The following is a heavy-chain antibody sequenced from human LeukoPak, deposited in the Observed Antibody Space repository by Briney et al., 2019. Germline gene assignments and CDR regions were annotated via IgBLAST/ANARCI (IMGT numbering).Heavy chain of an antibody. CDR2: ISAYNGNT. CDR3: ARGPIAVAGTDYFDY. D-gene: IGHD6-19*01. CDR1: GYTFTSYG. V-gene: IGHV1-18*01. J-gene: IGHJ4*02. Sequence: ASVKVSCKASGYTFTSYGISWVRQAPGQGLERMGWISAYNGNTNYAQKVQGRVTMTTVTSTSTAYRELRSLRSDDTAVYYWARGPIAVAGTDYFDYWGQGTLVTVSS.